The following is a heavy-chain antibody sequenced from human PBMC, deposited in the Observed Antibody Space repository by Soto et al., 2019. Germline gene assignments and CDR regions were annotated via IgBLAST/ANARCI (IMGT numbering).Heavy chain of an antibody. V-gene: IGHV4-34*01. D-gene: IGHD3-3*01. CDR1: GGSFSGYY. CDR2: INHSGST. Sequence: QVQLQQWGAGLLKPSETLSRTCAVYGGSFSGYYWSWIRQPPGKGLEWIGEINHSGSTNYNPSLKSLVTISVDTSKNQFSLKLSSVTAADTAVYYCARLPRLPPLNFGVVWGKGTTVTVSS. CDR3: ARLPRLPPLNFGVV. J-gene: IGHJ6*04.